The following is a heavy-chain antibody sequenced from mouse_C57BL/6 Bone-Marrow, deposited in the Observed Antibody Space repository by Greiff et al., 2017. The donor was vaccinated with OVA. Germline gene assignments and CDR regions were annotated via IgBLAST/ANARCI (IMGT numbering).Heavy chain of an antibody. CDR1: GYSFTGYY. V-gene: IGHV1-42*01. CDR3: ARGWLFAY. Sequence: EVQLQQSGPELVKPGASVKISCKASGYSFTGYYMNWVKQSPEKSLEWIGEINPSTGGTTYNQKFKAKATLTVDKSSSTAYMQLKSLTSEDSAVYYCARGWLFAYWGQGTLVTVSA. D-gene: IGHD1-1*02. CDR2: INPSTGGT. J-gene: IGHJ3*01.